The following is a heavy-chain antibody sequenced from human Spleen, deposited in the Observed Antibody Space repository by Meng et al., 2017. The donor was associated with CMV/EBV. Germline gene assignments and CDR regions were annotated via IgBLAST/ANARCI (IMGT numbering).Heavy chain of an antibody. Sequence: SCVASGFTFSDYYISWIRQAPGKGLEWVSYISGSGSVIYYANSVKGRFTISRDNAKNSLDLQMNGLRAEDTAVYFCARAYNVPGWFDPWGQGTLVTVSS. J-gene: IGHJ5*02. CDR1: GFTFSDYY. D-gene: IGHD1-14*01. CDR2: ISGSGSVI. CDR3: ARAYNVPGWFDP. V-gene: IGHV3-11*01.